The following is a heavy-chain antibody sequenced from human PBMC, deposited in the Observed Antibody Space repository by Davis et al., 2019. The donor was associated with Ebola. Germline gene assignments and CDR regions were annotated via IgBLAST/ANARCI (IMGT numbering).Heavy chain of an antibody. Sequence: ASVKVSCKASGYTFTSYDINWVRQATGQGLEWMGWMNPNSGNAGYAQKFQGRVTITRNTSISTAYMELSSLRSDDTAVYYCARVVATIPFYYMDVWGKGTTVTVSS. CDR1: GYTFTSYD. CDR2: MNPNSGNA. D-gene: IGHD5-12*01. V-gene: IGHV1-8*03. CDR3: ARVVATIPFYYMDV. J-gene: IGHJ6*03.